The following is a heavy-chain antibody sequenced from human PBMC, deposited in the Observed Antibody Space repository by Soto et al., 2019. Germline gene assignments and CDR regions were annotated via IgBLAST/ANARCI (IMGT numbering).Heavy chain of an antibody. CDR2: IYPSGST. Sequence: SETLSLTCAVSGCSISSGSYSCSWIRQPPGKGREWIGYIYPSGSTYYNPSLKSRLSILVDRSKNQFSLKLSSVTTADTGGYYCASARQSYYDSSGYSAEHFKHWGQGTLAAVYS. CDR3: ASARQSYYDSSGYSAEHFKH. J-gene: IGHJ1*01. CDR1: GCSISSGSYS. V-gene: IGHV4-30-2*01. D-gene: IGHD3-22*01.